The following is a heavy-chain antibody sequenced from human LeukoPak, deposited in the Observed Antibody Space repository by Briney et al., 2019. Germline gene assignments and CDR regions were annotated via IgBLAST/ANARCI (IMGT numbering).Heavy chain of an antibody. Sequence: GGSLRLSCAASGFTFSTYSGNWIRQAPGKGLEWVSSISDDSNYIFYADSVKGRFTISRDNAKNSLYLQMNSLRAEDTAVYYCATSQGYSNVIGGDYFDSWGHGTLVTVSS. D-gene: IGHD4-11*01. V-gene: IGHV3-21*01. CDR1: GFTFSTYS. CDR3: ATSQGYSNVIGGDYFDS. J-gene: IGHJ4*01. CDR2: ISDDSNYI.